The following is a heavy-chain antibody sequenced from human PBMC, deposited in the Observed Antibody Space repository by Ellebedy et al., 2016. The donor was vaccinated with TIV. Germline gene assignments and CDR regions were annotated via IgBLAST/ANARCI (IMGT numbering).Heavy chain of an antibody. CDR1: GFTFRDYV. V-gene: IGHV3-30-3*01. CDR2: ISFAGNHK. J-gene: IGHJ6*02. Sequence: AGSLRLSXAASGFTFRDYVMHWVRQAPGRGLEWVAAISFAGNHKHYADAVQGRFTISRDNSKNTLYLQMNSLTSEDTAVYYCARLMEVATVVYYYGMDVWGQGTTVTVSS. D-gene: IGHD5-24*01. CDR3: ARLMEVATVVYYYGMDV.